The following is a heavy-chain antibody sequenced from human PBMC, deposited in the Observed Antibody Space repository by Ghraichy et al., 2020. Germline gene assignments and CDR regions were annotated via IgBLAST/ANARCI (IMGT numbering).Heavy chain of an antibody. CDR2: IYHSGST. CDR3: AREPAYYYDSSGYHSPLDY. Sequence: SETLSLTCTVSGYSISSGYYWGWIRQPPGKGLEWIGSIYHSGSTYYNPSLKSRVTISVDTSKNQFSLKLSSVTAADTAVYYCAREPAYYYDSSGYHSPLDYWGQGTLVTVSS. V-gene: IGHV4-38-2*02. CDR1: GYSISSGYY. J-gene: IGHJ4*02. D-gene: IGHD3-22*01.